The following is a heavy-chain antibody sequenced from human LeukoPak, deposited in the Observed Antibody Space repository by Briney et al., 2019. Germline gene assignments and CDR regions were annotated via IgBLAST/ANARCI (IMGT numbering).Heavy chain of an antibody. V-gene: IGHV1-8*01. J-gene: IGHJ6*02. CDR1: GYTFTSYD. CDR3: ARDRTYSYGTQAGIVYYYYYGMDV. Sequence: ASVKVSCKASGYTFTSYDINWVRQATGQGLEWMGWMNPNSGNTGYAQKFQGRVTMTRNTSISTAYMELSGLRSEDTAVYYCARDRTYSYGTQAGIVYYYYYGMDVWGQGTTVTVSS. CDR2: MNPNSGNT. D-gene: IGHD5-18*01.